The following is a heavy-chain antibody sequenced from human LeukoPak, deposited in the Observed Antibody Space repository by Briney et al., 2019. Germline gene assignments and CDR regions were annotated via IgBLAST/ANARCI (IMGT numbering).Heavy chain of an antibody. CDR1: GFTSSSYV. V-gene: IGHV3-23*01. CDR2: ISGGAYNT. D-gene: IGHD3-9*01. Sequence: GGSLRLSCATSGFTSSSYVMSWVRQAPGKGLEWVSGISGGAYNTFYADSVKGRFTISRANSKNMLYLQLNSLRAEDTAVYYCARLKIDGTHFDYWGQGTLVTVSS. CDR3: ARLKIDGTHFDY. J-gene: IGHJ4*02.